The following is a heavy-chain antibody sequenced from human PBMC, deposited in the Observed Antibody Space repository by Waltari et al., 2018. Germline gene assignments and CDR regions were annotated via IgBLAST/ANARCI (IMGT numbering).Heavy chain of an antibody. CDR1: GYTFTSYG. D-gene: IGHD1-26*01. J-gene: IGHJ4*02. CDR3: AKVGGSSFYFDY. Sequence: QVQLVQSGAEVKRPGASVKVSCKASGYTFTSYGISWVRQAPGQGLEWMGWISPYNGNTNYAQKLRGRGTLTTDTSTGTSYMELRSLRIDDTAVYYCAKVGGSSFYFDYWGQGTLVTVSS. CDR2: ISPYNGNT. V-gene: IGHV1-18*01.